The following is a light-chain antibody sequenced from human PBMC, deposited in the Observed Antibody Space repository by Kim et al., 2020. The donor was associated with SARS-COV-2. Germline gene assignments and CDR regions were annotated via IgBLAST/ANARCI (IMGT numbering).Light chain of an antibody. J-gene: IGLJ2*01. CDR1: SSDVGGYNY. Sequence: QSALTQPASVSGSPGQSITISCTGTSSDVGGYNYVSWYQQHPGKVPKLMIYDVSSRPSGVSNRFSGSKSGNTASLTISGLQTEDEADYYCSSYTSSSTLVFGAGRKLTVL. V-gene: IGLV2-14*03. CDR3: SSYTSSSTLV. CDR2: DVS.